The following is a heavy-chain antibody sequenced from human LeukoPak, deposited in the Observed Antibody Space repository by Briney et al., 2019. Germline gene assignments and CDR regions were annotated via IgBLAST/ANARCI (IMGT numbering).Heavy chain of an antibody. CDR2: ISWNSGSI. D-gene: IGHD1-20*01. V-gene: IGHV3-9*01. Sequence: GGSLRLSCAASGFTFDDYAMHWVRQAPGKGLEWVSGISWNSGSIGYADSVKGRFTISRDNAKNSLYLQMNSLRAEDTALYYCTTSKMNNWNDEVDAFDIWGQGTMVTVSS. J-gene: IGHJ3*02. CDR3: TTSKMNNWNDEVDAFDI. CDR1: GFTFDDYA.